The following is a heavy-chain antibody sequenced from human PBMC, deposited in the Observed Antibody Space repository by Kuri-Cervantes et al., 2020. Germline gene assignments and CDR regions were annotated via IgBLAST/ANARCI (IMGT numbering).Heavy chain of an antibody. J-gene: IGHJ2*01. D-gene: IGHD3-22*01. V-gene: IGHV4-39*01. Sequence: ESLKISCTVSGGSISSSSYYWGWIRQPPGKGLEWIGSIYYSGSTYYNPSLKSRVTISVDTSKNQFSLKLSSVTAADTAVYYCASKEYYYDSSGYYTNWYFDLWGRGTLVTVSS. CDR2: IYYSGST. CDR1: GGSISSSSYY. CDR3: ASKEYYYDSSGYYTNWYFDL.